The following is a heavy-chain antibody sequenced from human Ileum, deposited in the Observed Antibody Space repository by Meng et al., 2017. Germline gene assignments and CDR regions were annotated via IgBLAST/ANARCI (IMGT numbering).Heavy chain of an antibody. CDR3: AREGAYNGGDY. D-gene: IGHD1-1*01. CDR1: GYTFTTYG. CDR2: MNTDKGNT. V-gene: IGHV1-18*01. J-gene: IGHJ4*02. Sequence: QVQLVQSEADVKKPGASVKVSCKASGYTFTTYGISWVRQAPGQGLEWMGWMNTDKGNTNYAQKFQGRVTMTRDTSTSTAYMELRSLRSDDTAVYYCAREGAYNGGDYWGQGTLVTVSS.